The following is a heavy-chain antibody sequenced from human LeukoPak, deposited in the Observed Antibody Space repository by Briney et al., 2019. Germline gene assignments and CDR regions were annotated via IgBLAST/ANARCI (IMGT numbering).Heavy chain of an antibody. Sequence: PSETLSLTCTVSGAFISSYYWSWIRQPPGKGLEWIGYIDYSGSTNYNPSLKSRVSISVDTSKNQFSLKLSSVTAADTAVYYCARERVGTMGFDYWGQGTLVTVSS. CDR1: GAFISSYY. CDR3: ARERVGTMGFDY. J-gene: IGHJ4*02. V-gene: IGHV4-59*01. CDR2: IDYSGST. D-gene: IGHD1-26*01.